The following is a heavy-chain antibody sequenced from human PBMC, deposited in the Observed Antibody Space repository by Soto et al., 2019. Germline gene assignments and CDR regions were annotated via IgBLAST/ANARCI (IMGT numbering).Heavy chain of an antibody. Sequence: PSETLSLTCSVSGGSISSYYWSWIRQPPGKGLEWIGYIYYSGSTNYNPSLKSRVTISVDTSKNQFSLKLSSVTAADTAVYYCARDWHPYHDILTGYQKYNWFDPWGQGTLVTVSS. D-gene: IGHD3-9*01. CDR2: IYYSGST. CDR1: GGSISSYY. V-gene: IGHV4-59*01. J-gene: IGHJ5*02. CDR3: ARDWHPYHDILTGYQKYNWFDP.